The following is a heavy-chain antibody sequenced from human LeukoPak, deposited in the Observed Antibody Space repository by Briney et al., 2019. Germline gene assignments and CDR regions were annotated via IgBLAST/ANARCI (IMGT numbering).Heavy chain of an antibody. D-gene: IGHD1-26*01. CDR2: IKQDGSEK. CDR1: GFTFSNYW. Sequence: PGGSLRLSCAASGFTFSNYWMTWVRQAPEKGLEWVANIKQDGSEKYYVETVRGRFTISRDNAKNSLYLQVNSLRAEDTALYYCVRDTGGSGGYPDYWGPGTLVTVSS. J-gene: IGHJ4*02. CDR3: VRDTGGSGGYPDY. V-gene: IGHV3-7*01.